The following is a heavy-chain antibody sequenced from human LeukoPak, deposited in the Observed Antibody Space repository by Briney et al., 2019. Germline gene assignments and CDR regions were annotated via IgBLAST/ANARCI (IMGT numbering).Heavy chain of an antibody. V-gene: IGHV3-23*01. CDR3: AKEDCSSTGCPLAAAGSDY. Sequence: GGTLRLSCAASGFTFSSYGMSWVRQAPGKGLEWVSAISGSGGSTYYADSVKGRFTISRDNSKNTLYLQMNSLRAEDTAVYYCAKEDCSSTGCPLAAAGSDYWGQGTLVTVSS. CDR2: ISGSGGST. CDR1: GFTFSSYG. D-gene: IGHD2-2*01. J-gene: IGHJ4*02.